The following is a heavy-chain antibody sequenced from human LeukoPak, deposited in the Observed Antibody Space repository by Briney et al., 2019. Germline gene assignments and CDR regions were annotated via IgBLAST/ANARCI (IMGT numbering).Heavy chain of an antibody. Sequence: GASVKVSCKASGYTFTSYDINWVRQAAGQGLEWMGWMNPNSGNTGYAQKFQGRATMTRNTSISTAYMELSSLRSEDTAVYYCARVGWELRRPSRRVNNWFDPWGQGTLVTVSS. V-gene: IGHV1-8*01. CDR3: ARVGWELRRPSRRVNNWFDP. CDR2: MNPNSGNT. CDR1: GYTFTSYD. J-gene: IGHJ5*02. D-gene: IGHD1-26*01.